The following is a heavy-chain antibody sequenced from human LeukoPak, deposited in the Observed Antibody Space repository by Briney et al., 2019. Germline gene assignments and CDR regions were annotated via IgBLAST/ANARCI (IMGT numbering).Heavy chain of an antibody. D-gene: IGHD2-15*01. Sequence: SETLSLTCTVSGYSISSGYYWGWIRQPPGKGLEWIGSIYHSGSTYYNPSLKSRVTISVDRSKNQFSLKLSSVTAADTAVYYCARAVVRVDAFDIWGQGTMVTVSS. CDR2: IYHSGST. CDR1: GYSISSGYY. J-gene: IGHJ3*02. CDR3: ARAVVRVDAFDI. V-gene: IGHV4-38-2*02.